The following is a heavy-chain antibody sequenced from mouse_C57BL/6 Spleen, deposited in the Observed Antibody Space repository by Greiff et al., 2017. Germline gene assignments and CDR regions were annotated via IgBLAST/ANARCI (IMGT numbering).Heavy chain of an antibody. J-gene: IGHJ2*01. CDR2: ISYSGST. CDR3: ARGDDGYFDY. V-gene: IGHV3-1*01. D-gene: IGHD2-3*01. Sequence: ESGPGMVKPSQSLSLTCTVTGYSITSGYDWHWIRHFPGNKLEWMGYISYSGSTNYNPSLKSRISITHDTSKNHFFLKLNSVTTEDTATYYCARGDDGYFDYWGQGTTLTVSS. CDR1: GYSITSGYD.